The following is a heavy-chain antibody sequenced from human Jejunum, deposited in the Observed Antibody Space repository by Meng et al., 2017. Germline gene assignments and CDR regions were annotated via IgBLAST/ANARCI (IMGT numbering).Heavy chain of an antibody. CDR1: GNTFTSDY. V-gene: IGHV1-46*01. D-gene: IGHD2-15*01. Sequence: ASVNVSCKSTGNTFTSDYTHWVRQAPGQGLQWMGMINPSGRASFAQKLQDRVTATRNTSTSTVYMELSSLTYEDTALYYCATEHCIGGSCYQINNWGQGTLVTVSS. J-gene: IGHJ4*02. CDR2: INPSGRA. CDR3: ATEHCIGGSCYQINN.